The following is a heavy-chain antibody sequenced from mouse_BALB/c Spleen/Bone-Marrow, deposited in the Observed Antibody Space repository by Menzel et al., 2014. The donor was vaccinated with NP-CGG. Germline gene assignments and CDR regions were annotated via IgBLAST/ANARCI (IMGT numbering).Heavy chain of an antibody. CDR1: GYAFTNYL. CDR3: ARNANWLFAY. V-gene: IGHV1-54*01. D-gene: IGHD4-1*01. CDR2: INPGSGGT. Sequence: QVQLKESGAELVRPGTSVKVSCKASGYAFTNYLIEWVKQRPGQGLEWIGVINPGSGGTNYNEKFKGKATLTADKSSSTAYMQLSSPTSDDSAVYFCARNANWLFAYWGQGTLVTVSA. J-gene: IGHJ3*01.